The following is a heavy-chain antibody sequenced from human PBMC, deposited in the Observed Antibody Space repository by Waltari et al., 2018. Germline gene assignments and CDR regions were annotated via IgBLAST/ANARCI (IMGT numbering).Heavy chain of an antibody. Sequence: QVQLQESGPRLVKPSLTLSLTCTVPGDSITSGGYYWSWIRQHPGKGLEWIGYIYYSGTTYYNPSLKSRVTISIDRSKNQFYLNLTSVTVADTAVYYCAREAYSYGPWGQGTLVTVSS. J-gene: IGHJ5*02. V-gene: IGHV4-31*03. CDR2: IYYSGTT. CDR1: GDSITSGGYY. CDR3: AREAYSYGP. D-gene: IGHD5-18*01.